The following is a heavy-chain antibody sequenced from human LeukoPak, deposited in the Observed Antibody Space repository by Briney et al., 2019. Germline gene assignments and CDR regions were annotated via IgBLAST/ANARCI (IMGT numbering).Heavy chain of an antibody. Sequence: GASVKVSCKASGYTFTTSHMHWVRQAPGQGREWMGIIIPSGGSTSYAQKLQGRVTMTSDTSTSTAYMELSSLKSEDTAVYYCARDPRGRDGYNYDYWGQGTLVTVSS. CDR1: GYTFTTSH. J-gene: IGHJ4*02. CDR2: IIPSGGST. CDR3: ARDPRGRDGYNYDY. D-gene: IGHD5-24*01. V-gene: IGHV1-46*04.